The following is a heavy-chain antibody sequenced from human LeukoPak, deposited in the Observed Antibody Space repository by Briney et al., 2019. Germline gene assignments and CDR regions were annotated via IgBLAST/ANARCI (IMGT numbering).Heavy chain of an antibody. CDR2: INPNSGGT. J-gene: IGHJ4*02. CDR3: ARSIAVAGTKTDY. D-gene: IGHD6-19*01. V-gene: IGHV1-2*02. Sequence: ASVKVSCKASGYTFTGYYMHWVRQAPGQGLEWMGWINPNSGGTNYAQKFQGRVTMTRDTSISTAYMELSRLRSDDTAVYYCARSIAVAGTKTDYWGQGTLVTVSS. CDR1: GYTFTGYY.